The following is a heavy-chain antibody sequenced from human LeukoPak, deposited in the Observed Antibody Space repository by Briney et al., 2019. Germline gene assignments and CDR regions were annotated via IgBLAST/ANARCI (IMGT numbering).Heavy chain of an antibody. CDR3: ATLVVRGPDDY. CDR2: INPNSGDT. J-gene: IGHJ4*02. V-gene: IGHV1-2*02. CDR1: GYTFTGYY. Sequence: GASVKVSCTSSGYTFTGYYLHWVRQAPGQGLEWMGWINPNSGDTNYAQKFQGRVTMTRDTSISTAYMELSRLRSDDTAVYYCATLVVRGPDDYWGQGTLVTVSS. D-gene: IGHD3-10*01.